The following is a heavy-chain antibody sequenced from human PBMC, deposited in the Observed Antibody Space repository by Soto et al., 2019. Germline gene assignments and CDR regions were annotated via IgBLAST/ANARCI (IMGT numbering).Heavy chain of an antibody. J-gene: IGHJ6*02. CDR2: IYYSGST. D-gene: IGHD2-15*01. V-gene: IGHV4-31*03. CDR3: ARDQESSGGGMDV. Sequence: PSETLSLTCTVSGGSISSGGYYWSWIRQHPGKGLEWIGYIYYSGSTYYNPSLKSRVTISVDTSKNQFSLKLSSVTAADTAVYYCARDQESSGGGMDVWGQGTTVTVSS. CDR1: GGSISSGGYY.